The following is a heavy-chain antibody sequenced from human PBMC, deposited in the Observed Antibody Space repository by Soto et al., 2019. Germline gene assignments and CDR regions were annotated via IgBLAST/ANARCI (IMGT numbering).Heavy chain of an antibody. J-gene: IGHJ4*01. CDR1: GFSFVNYA. CDR3: AKATTNGGWFNPFDS. Sequence: GGSLRLSCAASGFSFVNYAMNWVRQAPGKGLEWVSGLSGSGTSTYYADSVKGRFTISRDNSRDTLFLQMNSLTADDTAVYYCAKATTNGGWFNPFDSWGHGALVTFSS. V-gene: IGHV3-23*01. D-gene: IGHD6-19*01. CDR2: LSGSGTST.